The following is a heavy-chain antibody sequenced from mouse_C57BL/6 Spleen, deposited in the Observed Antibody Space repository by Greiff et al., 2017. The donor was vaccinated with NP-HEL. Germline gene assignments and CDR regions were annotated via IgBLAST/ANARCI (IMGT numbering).Heavy chain of an antibody. CDR2: IYPGSGST. CDR3: ARRLYYGYEGWYFDV. Sequence: VQLQQSGAELVKPGASVKMSCKASGYTFTSYWITWVKQRPGQGLEWIGDIYPGSGSTNYNEKFKSKATLTVDTSSSTAYMQLSSLTSEDSAVYYCARRLYYGYEGWYFDVWGTGTTVTVSS. CDR1: GYTFTSYW. J-gene: IGHJ1*03. V-gene: IGHV1-55*01. D-gene: IGHD2-2*01.